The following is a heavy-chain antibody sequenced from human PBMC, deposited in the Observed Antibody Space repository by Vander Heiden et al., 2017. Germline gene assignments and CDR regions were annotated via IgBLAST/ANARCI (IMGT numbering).Heavy chain of an antibody. CDR1: GFTFSTYG. J-gene: IGHJ4*02. CDR2: IWFDGGDK. D-gene: IGHD5-18*01. CDR3: ARGNGHTYGYFDY. Sequence: QVQLVESGGGVVQTGRSLRLSCAASGFTFSTYGMHWVRQAPGKGLEWVTVIWFDGGDKYYADSVKGRFTISRDNSKNTLSLQMNSLRAEDTAVYYCARGNGHTYGYFDYWGQGTLVTVSS. V-gene: IGHV3-33*01.